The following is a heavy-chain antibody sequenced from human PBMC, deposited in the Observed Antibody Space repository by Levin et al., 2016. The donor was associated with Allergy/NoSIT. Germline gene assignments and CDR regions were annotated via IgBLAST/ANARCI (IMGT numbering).Heavy chain of an antibody. Sequence: SETLSLTCTVSGGSISSGSYYWSWIRQPAGKGLEWIGRIYTSGSTNYNPSLKSRVTISVDTSKNQFSLKLSSVTAADTAVYYCAREIIRYFDWLPYYYGMDVWGQGTTVTVSS. J-gene: IGHJ6*02. V-gene: IGHV4-61*02. D-gene: IGHD3-9*01. CDR1: GGSISSGSYY. CDR3: AREIIRYFDWLPYYYGMDV. CDR2: IYTSGST.